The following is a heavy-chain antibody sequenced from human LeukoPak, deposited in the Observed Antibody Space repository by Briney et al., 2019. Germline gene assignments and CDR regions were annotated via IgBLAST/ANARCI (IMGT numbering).Heavy chain of an antibody. V-gene: IGHV3-23*01. Sequence: PGGSLRLSCAASGFTFSSYAMNWVRQAPGKGLEWVSSISASGGSTYYADSVKGRFTISRDNSKNTLYLQMNSLRAEDTALYYCAKGPRYHFYMDVWGKGTTVTVSS. CDR2: ISASGGST. CDR3: AKGPRYHFYMDV. CDR1: GFTFSSYA. J-gene: IGHJ6*03.